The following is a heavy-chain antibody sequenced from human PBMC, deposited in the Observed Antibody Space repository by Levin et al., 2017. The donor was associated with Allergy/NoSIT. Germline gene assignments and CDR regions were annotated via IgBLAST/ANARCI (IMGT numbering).Heavy chain of an antibody. Sequence: GGSLRLSCAASGFTFSNYWMHWVRQAPGKGLVWVSRVNSDGRTTNYADSVKGRFTISRDNAKNTLYLQMNSLRAEDTAVYYCARGSGTDYNEHLDYWGQGTLVTVSS. D-gene: IGHD3-10*01. V-gene: IGHV3-74*01. CDR1: GFTFSNYW. J-gene: IGHJ4*02. CDR2: VNSDGRTT. CDR3: ARGSGTDYNEHLDY.